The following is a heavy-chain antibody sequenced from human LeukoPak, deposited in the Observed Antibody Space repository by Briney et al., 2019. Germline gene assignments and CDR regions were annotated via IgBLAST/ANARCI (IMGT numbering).Heavy chain of an antibody. V-gene: IGHV3-23*01. J-gene: IGHJ4*02. Sequence: GGSLRLSCTASGFTFSSLAMTWVRQAPGKGLEWVSTIRSNGDTTYNADSVKSRFTISRDNSKNTLYLELNSLRVEDTATFYCAKGQELDDGVFDSWGQGTMVTVSS. CDR1: GFTFSSLA. CDR3: AKGQELDDGVFDS. D-gene: IGHD1-1*01. CDR2: IRSNGDTT.